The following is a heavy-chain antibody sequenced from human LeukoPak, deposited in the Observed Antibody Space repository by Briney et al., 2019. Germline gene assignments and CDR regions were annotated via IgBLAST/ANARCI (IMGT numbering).Heavy chain of an antibody. Sequence: GGSLRLSCAASGFTFSSYGMHWVRQAPGKGLEWVAVIWYDGSNKYYADSVKGRFTISRDNSKNTLYLQMNSLRAEDTAVYFCAKTQGYSGYDSEFVKWGQGTLVSVSS. CDR3: AKTQGYSGYDSEFVK. J-gene: IGHJ4*02. CDR2: IWYDGSNK. V-gene: IGHV3-33*06. D-gene: IGHD5-12*01. CDR1: GFTFSSYG.